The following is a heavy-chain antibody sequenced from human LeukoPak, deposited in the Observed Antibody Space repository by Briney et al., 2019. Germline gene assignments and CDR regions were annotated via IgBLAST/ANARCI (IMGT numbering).Heavy chain of an antibody. J-gene: IGHJ4*02. Sequence: GGSLRLSCAASGFTFSTFAMHWVRQAPGKGLEWVAVIWSDGSNQYYADSVRGRFTISRDNSRNTLYLQVNSLRAEDTAVYYCAKDRNPGIAVAGTVGYWGQGTLVTVSS. CDR3: AKDRNPGIAVAGTVGY. CDR2: IWSDGSNQ. CDR1: GFTFSTFA. V-gene: IGHV3-30*02. D-gene: IGHD6-19*01.